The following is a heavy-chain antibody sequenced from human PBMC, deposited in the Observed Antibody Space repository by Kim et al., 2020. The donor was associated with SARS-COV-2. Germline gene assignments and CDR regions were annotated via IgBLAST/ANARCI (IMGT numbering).Heavy chain of an antibody. Sequence: GGSLRLSCAASGFTFTTYGMAWVRQAPGKGLEWVSSIVGGGTNTFYADSVKGRFTISRDNSKNTVYLQLNSLRAEDTALYYCAQGLEVPCGTYYLESWG. CDR1: GFTFTTYG. J-gene: IGHJ4*01. D-gene: IGHD2-15*01. CDR3: AQGLEVPCGTYYLES. V-gene: IGHV3-23*01. CDR2: IVGGGTNT.